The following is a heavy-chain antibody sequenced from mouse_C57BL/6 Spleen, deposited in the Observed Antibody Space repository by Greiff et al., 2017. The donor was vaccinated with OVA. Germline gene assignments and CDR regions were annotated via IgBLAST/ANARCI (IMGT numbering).Heavy chain of an antibody. CDR2: INPNNGGT. CDR3: AGYGSSRYYAMDY. D-gene: IGHD1-1*01. V-gene: IGHV1-22*01. Sequence: EVQLQQSGPELVKPGASVKMSCKASGYTFTDYNMHWVKQSHGKSLEWIGYINPNNGGTSYNQKFKGKATLTVNKSSTTAYMELRSLTSEDSAVYYGAGYGSSRYYAMDYWGQGTSVTVSP. CDR1: GYTFTDYN. J-gene: IGHJ4*01.